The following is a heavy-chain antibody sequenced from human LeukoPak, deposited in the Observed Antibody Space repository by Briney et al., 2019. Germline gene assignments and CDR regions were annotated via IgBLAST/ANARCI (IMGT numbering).Heavy chain of an antibody. J-gene: IGHJ6*03. CDR1: GFTFSSYW. CDR3: ARDQGQPYYYMDV. CDR2: INSDGSST. Sequence: GGSLRLSCAASGFTFSSYWMHWVRQAPGKGLVWVSRINSDGSSTSYADSVKGRFTISRDNAKNSLYLQMNSLRAEDTAVYYCARDQGQPYYYMDVWGKGTTVTVSS. D-gene: IGHD6-13*01. V-gene: IGHV3-74*01.